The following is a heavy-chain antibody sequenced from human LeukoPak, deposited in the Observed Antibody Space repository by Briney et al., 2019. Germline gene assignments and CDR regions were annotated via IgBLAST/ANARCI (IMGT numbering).Heavy chain of an antibody. CDR2: ISYDGVNK. Sequence: PGRSLRLSCAASGFTFSSLVIHWVRQTPGKGLEWVAVISYDGVNKYYADSVKGRFTISRDNSKNTLYLQMNSLRAEDTAVYYCAKGRAREVAGTPFDYWGQGTLVTVSS. V-gene: IGHV3-30*18. CDR1: GFTFSSLV. J-gene: IGHJ4*02. D-gene: IGHD6-19*01. CDR3: AKGRAREVAGTPFDY.